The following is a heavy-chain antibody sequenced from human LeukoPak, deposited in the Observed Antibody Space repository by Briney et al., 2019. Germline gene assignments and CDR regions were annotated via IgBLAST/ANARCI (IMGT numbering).Heavy chain of an antibody. CDR2: INSDGSAK. J-gene: IGHJ4*02. CDR1: GFRFSSQW. CDR3: ADLGTSD. D-gene: IGHD1-7*01. V-gene: IGHV3-7*01. Sequence: GGSLRLSCAVSGFRFSSQWMTWVRLAPGTGLEWVATINSDGSAKYHVDSVKGRFTISRDNAKNLVYLQMSILRAEDTAVYYCADLGTSDCGQGTLVTVSS.